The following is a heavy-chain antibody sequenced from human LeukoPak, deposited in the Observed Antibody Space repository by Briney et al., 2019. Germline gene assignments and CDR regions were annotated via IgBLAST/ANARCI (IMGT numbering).Heavy chain of an antibody. D-gene: IGHD6-13*01. CDR3: ARERVAAGTVLRKVNWFDP. Sequence: GASVKVSCKASGYTFTSYGISWVRQAPGQGLEWMGWIGAYNGNTNYAQKLQGRVTMTTDTSTSTAYMELRSLRSDDTAVYYCARERVAAGTVLRKVNWFDPWGQGTLVTVSS. CDR1: GYTFTSYG. J-gene: IGHJ5*02. V-gene: IGHV1-18*01. CDR2: IGAYNGNT.